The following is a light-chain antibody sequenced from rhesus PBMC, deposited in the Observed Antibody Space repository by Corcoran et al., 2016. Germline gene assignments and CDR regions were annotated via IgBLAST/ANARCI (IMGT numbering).Light chain of an antibody. CDR2: AAS. J-gene: IGKJ2*01. V-gene: IGKV1-18*01. CDR3: QPGYNTPYS. CDR1: QGISSW. Sequence: DIQMTQSPSSLSASVGDKVTITCRASQGISSWLAWYQQKPGKAPKLLIYAASSLQRGVPSRLRGCGSGTDSPLPISILQPEDFSTYYFQPGYNTPYSFGQGTKLEIK.